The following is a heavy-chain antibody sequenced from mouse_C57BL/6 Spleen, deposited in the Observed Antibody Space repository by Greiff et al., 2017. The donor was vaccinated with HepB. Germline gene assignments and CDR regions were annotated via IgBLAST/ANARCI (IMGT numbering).Heavy chain of an antibody. D-gene: IGHD4-1*01. J-gene: IGHJ2*01. CDR3: ACGTYFDY. CDR2: ISDGGSYT. CDR1: GFTFSSYA. V-gene: IGHV5-4*03. Sequence: EVKVVESGGGLVKPGGSLKLSCAASGFTFSSYAMSWVRQTPEKRLEWVATISDGGSYTYYPDNVKGRFTISRDNAKNNLYLQMSHLKSEDTAMYYCACGTYFDYWGQGTTLTVSS.